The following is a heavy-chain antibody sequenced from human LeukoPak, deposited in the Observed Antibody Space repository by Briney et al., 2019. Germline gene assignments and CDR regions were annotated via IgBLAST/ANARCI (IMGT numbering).Heavy chain of an antibody. CDR2: ISSSSSYI. D-gene: IGHD3-10*01. CDR3: ATGSGSYYNYNWFDP. Sequence: GGSLRLYCAASGFTFSSYSMNWVRQAPGQGLEWVSSISSSSSYIYYADSVKGRFTISRDNAKNSLYLQMNSLRAEDTAVYYCATGSGSYYNYNWFDPWGQGTLVTVSS. CDR1: GFTFSSYS. J-gene: IGHJ5*02. V-gene: IGHV3-21*01.